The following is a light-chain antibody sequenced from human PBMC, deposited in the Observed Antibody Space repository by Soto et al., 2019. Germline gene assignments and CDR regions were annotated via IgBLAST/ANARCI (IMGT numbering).Light chain of an antibody. CDR2: AAS. CDR3: HQYAFWPYT. J-gene: IGKJ2*01. CDR1: QDIRSD. V-gene: IGKV1-17*01. Sequence: DIQMTQSPSSLSASVGDRVTITCRASQDIRSDLGWFQQKPGKAPKRLIYAASTLESGVPSRFSGSRSGTEFTLTIDSLQSEDFAVYYCHQYAFWPYTFGQGTKVDIK.